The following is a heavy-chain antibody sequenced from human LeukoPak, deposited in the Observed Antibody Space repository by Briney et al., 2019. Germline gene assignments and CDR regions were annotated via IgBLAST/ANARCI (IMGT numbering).Heavy chain of an antibody. CDR1: GYSFTSYW. Sequence: GESLKISCKGSGYSFTSYWIGWVRQMPGEGLEWMGIIYPGDSDTTYSPSFQGQVTISADRSISTAYLQWSSLKASDTAMYYCARHETGPYFDYWGQGTLVTVSS. D-gene: IGHD1-1*01. CDR2: IYPGDSDT. J-gene: IGHJ4*02. V-gene: IGHV5-51*01. CDR3: ARHETGPYFDY.